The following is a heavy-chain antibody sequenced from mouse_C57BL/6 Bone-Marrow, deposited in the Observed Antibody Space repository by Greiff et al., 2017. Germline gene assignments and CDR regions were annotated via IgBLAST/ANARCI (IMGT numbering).Heavy chain of an antibody. CDR2: IYPGNSDT. D-gene: IGHD1-1*01. J-gene: IGHJ2*01. CDR3: TITTVVAPFDY. CDR1: GYTFTSYW. Sequence: VQLQQSGTVLARPGASVKMSCKTSGYTFTSYWMHWVNQRPGQGLEWIGAIYPGNSDTSYNQKFKGKAKLTAVTSASTAYMELSSLTNEDSAVYYCTITTVVAPFDYWGQGTTLTVSS. V-gene: IGHV1-5*01.